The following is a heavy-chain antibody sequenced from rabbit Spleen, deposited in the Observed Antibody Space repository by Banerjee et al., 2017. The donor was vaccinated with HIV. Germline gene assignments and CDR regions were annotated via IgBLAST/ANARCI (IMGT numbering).Heavy chain of an antibody. CDR2: IYTPTTTT. CDR3: ARDTGSVNWGYYFNL. CDR1: GIDFSSHHY. Sequence: QQQLEESGGGLVKPGGTLTLTCKASGIDFSSHHYMCWVRQAPGKGLELVACIYTPTTTTYYASWAKGRFTISKTSSTTVDLKMTSLTAADTATYFCARDTGSVNWGYYFNLWGPGTLVTVS. J-gene: IGHJ4*01. D-gene: IGHD3-1*01. V-gene: IGHV1S43*01.